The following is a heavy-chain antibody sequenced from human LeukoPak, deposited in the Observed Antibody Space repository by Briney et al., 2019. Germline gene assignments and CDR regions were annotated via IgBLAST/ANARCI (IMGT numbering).Heavy chain of an antibody. Sequence: GGSLRLSCAASGFTFSSYGMHWVRQAPGKGLEWVAVIWYDGSNKYYADSVKGRFTISRDNSKNTLYLQMNSLRAEDTAVYYCARDGSAEQGPYFDYWGQGTLVTVSS. CDR1: GFTFSSYG. V-gene: IGHV3-33*01. CDR3: ARDGSAEQGPYFDY. J-gene: IGHJ4*02. CDR2: IWYDGSNK. D-gene: IGHD3-10*01.